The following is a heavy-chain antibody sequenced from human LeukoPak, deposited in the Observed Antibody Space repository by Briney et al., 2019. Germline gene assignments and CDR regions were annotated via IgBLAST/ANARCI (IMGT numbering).Heavy chain of an antibody. D-gene: IGHD2-15*01. Sequence: GGSLRLSCAASGFTFSSYWMHWVRQAPGKGLEWVSVIFTGGSTNYTDSVKGRFTIARDNSKNTLYLQMNSLRVEDTAVYYCARHSVGSLDCWGQGTLVTVSS. CDR2: IFTGGST. CDR3: ARHSVGSLDC. CDR1: GFTFSSYW. J-gene: IGHJ4*02. V-gene: IGHV3-66*04.